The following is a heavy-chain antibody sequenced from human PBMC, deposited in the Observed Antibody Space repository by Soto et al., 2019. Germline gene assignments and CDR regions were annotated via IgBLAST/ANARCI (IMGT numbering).Heavy chain of an antibody. CDR2: IIPIFGTA. V-gene: IGHV1-69*13. CDR1: GGTFSSYA. Sequence: SVKVSCKASGGTFSSYAISWVRQAPGQGLEWMGGIIPIFGTANYAQKFQGRVTITADESTSTAYMELSSLISEDPAVYYCARYPRKSRELERYRYYYYGMDVWDQGTTVTVSS. D-gene: IGHD1-1*01. CDR3: ARYPRKSRELERYRYYYYGMDV. J-gene: IGHJ6*02.